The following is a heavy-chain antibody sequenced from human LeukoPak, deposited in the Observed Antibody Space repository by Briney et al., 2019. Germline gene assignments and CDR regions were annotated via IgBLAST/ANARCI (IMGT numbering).Heavy chain of an antibody. V-gene: IGHV1-2*02. CDR2: INPNSGGT. CDR3: ASGSSGWFDYFDY. CDR1: GYTFTGYY. Sequence: GASVKVSCKXSGYTFTGYYMHWVRQAPGQGLEWMGWINPNSGGTNYAQKFQGRVTMTRDTSISTAYMELSRLRSDDTAVYYYASGSSGWFDYFDYWGQGTLVTVSS. J-gene: IGHJ4*02. D-gene: IGHD6-19*01.